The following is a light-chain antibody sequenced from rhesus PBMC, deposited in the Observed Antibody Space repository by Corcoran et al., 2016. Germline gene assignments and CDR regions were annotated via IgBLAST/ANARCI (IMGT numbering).Light chain of an antibody. Sequence: DIQMTQSPSSLSASVGDRVTITCRASENVNNYLHWYQKKPGKAPKLLIYKETTWQSGVPSRFSGRGSVTVFTLPIRSLPPQAFATFCCPPNYGTPLTFGGGTKVVL. J-gene: IGKJ4*01. V-gene: IGKV1-74*01. CDR2: KET. CDR1: ENVNNY. CDR3: PPNYGTPLT.